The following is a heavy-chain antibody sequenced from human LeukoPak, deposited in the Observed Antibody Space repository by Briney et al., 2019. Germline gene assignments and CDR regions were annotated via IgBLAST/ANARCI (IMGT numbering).Heavy chain of an antibody. Sequence: SETLSLTCTVSGGSISSGDYYWSWIRQPPGKGLEWIGYIYYSGSTYYNPSLKSRVTISVDTSKNQLSLKLSSVTAADTAVYYCAREDSYGYRTGFDYWGQGTLVTVSS. CDR3: AREDSYGYRTGFDY. V-gene: IGHV4-30-4*01. D-gene: IGHD5-18*01. CDR1: GGSISSGDYY. CDR2: IYYSGST. J-gene: IGHJ4*02.